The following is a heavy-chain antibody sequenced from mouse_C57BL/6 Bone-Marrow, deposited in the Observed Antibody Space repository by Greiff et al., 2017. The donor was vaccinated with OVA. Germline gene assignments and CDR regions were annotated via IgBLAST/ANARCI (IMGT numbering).Heavy chain of an antibody. D-gene: IGHD1-1*01. V-gene: IGHV1-59*01. CDR2: IDPSDSYT. J-gene: IGHJ1*03. CDR1: GYTFTSYW. Sequence: QVQLQQPGAELVRPGTSVQLSCKASGYTFTSYWMPWVKQRPGQGLEWIGVIDPSDSYTNYNHKFKGKATLTVDTSSSTAYMQLSSLTSEDAAVYYCARDYYGRSHWYFDVWGTGTTVTVSS. CDR3: ARDYYGRSHWYFDV.